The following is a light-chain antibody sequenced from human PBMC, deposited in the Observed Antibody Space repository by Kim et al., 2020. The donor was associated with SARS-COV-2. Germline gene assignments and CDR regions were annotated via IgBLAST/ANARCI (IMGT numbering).Light chain of an antibody. Sequence: QSITISCTGTSSDVVGYNYVSWYQQHPGKAPKRMIYDVSNRPSGVSNRFSGSKSGNTASLTISGLQAEDEADYYCSSYTSSSTWVFGGGTQLTVL. CDR1: SSDVVGYNY. J-gene: IGLJ3*02. CDR2: DVS. V-gene: IGLV2-14*03. CDR3: SSYTSSSTWV.